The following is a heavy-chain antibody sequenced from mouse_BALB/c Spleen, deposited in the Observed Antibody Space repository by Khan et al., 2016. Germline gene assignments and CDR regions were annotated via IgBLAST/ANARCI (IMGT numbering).Heavy chain of an antibody. V-gene: IGHV1-87*01. J-gene: IGHJ3*01. CDR1: GYTFTNYW. CDR3: AKSGATATFAY. Sequence: QVQLKQSGAELARPGASVKLSCKASGYTFTNYWIQWVKQRPGQGLEWIGAIYPGDGDTRYTQKFKGKATLTADKCSSTAYMQLSSLASEDSAVYYCAKSGATATFAYWGQGTLVTVSA. D-gene: IGHD1-2*01. CDR2: IYPGDGDT.